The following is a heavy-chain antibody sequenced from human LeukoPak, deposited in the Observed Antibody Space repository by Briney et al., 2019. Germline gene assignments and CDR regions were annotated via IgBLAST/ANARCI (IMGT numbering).Heavy chain of an antibody. J-gene: IGHJ5*02. D-gene: IGHD3-16*02. Sequence: SVKVSXKPSGGTFSTFAFSWVRQAPGQGLEWVGGIIPVFGATNSAQKFQGRLTISADESSTTTYMELSSLRSEDTAIYYCARSYAITFGGVTVDTRFDLWGQGTLVIVSS. CDR2: IIPVFGAT. CDR1: GGTFSTFA. CDR3: ARSYAITFGGVTVDTRFDL. V-gene: IGHV1-69*01.